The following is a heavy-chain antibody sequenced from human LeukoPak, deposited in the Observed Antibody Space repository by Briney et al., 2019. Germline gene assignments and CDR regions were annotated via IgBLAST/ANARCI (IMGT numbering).Heavy chain of an antibody. Sequence: SETLSLTCTVSGGSISSYYWSWIRQPPGKGLEWIGYIYYSGSTNYNPSLKSRVTISVDTSKNQFSLKLSSVTAAGTAVYYCARARDWLWGPNWFDPWGQGTLVTVSS. J-gene: IGHJ5*02. CDR2: IYYSGST. CDR3: ARARDWLWGPNWFDP. CDR1: GGSISSYY. D-gene: IGHD3-9*01. V-gene: IGHV4-59*01.